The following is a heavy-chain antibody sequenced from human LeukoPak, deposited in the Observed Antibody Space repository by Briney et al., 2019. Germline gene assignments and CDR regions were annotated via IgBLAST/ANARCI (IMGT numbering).Heavy chain of an antibody. CDR2: LCSSGST. CDR1: GGSIGSGDYC. V-gene: IGHV4-39*07. D-gene: IGHD5-18*01. CDR3: AKSSYSIFDY. Sequence: SETLSLTCTVSGGSIGSGDYCWGWIRQPPGKGLQWIGSLCSSGSTYYNPSLKSRVTISVDTSKNQFSLKLSSVTAADTAVYYCAKSSYSIFDYWGQGTLVTVSS. J-gene: IGHJ4*02.